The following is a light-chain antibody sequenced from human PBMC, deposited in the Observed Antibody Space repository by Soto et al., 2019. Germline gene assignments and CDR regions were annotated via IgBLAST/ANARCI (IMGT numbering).Light chain of an antibody. J-gene: IGLJ3*02. Sequence: QSALTQPASVSGSPGQSITISFTGTTSDVGGYKYVSWYQQHPGKAPKLMIYEVSYRPSGVSNRFSGSKTGNTASLTISGLQAEDEGDYYCSSYTSSSTWVFGGGTKVTVL. CDR1: TSDVGGYKY. CDR2: EVS. V-gene: IGLV2-14*01. CDR3: SSYTSSSTWV.